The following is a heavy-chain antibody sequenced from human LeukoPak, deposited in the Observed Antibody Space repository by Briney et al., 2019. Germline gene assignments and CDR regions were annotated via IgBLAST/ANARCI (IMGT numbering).Heavy chain of an antibody. CDR1: GFTFSSYA. D-gene: IGHD2-15*01. V-gene: IGHV3-23*01. Sequence: GGSLRLSCAASGFTFSSYAMTWVRQAPGKGLEWVSAINYSGGTTYYADSVKGRFTISRDNSKNALYLQMNSLRAEDTAVYYCAKVQNRPDCSGGSCYGRVGIYFDYWGQGTLVTVSS. J-gene: IGHJ4*02. CDR2: INYSGGTT. CDR3: AKVQNRPDCSGGSCYGRVGIYFDY.